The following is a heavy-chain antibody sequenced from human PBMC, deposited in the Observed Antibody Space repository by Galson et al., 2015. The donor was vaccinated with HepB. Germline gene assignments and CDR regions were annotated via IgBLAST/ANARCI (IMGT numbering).Heavy chain of an antibody. D-gene: IGHD6-19*01. J-gene: IGHJ4*02. CDR1: GGSFSGYY. V-gene: IGHV4-34*01. Sequence: ETLSLTCAVYGGSFSGYYWSWIRPPPGKGLEWIGSIYYSGNTYHNPSLTSRVTISVDTSKSQFSLKLSSVTAADTAVYYCAKTSAVAGRLGDFWGQGTLVTVSS. CDR3: AKTSAVAGRLGDF. CDR2: IYYSGNT.